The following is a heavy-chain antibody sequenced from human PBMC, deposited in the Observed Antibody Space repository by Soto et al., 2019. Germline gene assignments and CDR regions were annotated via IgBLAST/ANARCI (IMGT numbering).Heavy chain of an antibody. CDR3: ARLGGFYQSLDS. Sequence: SESLFLHCTVSGPSIISSTYYWGWIRQPPGKGLEWIGSVYYSENTYYNPSLKSRVTISVDTSKNLFSLKLTSVTAADTAVYYCARLGGFYQSLDSWGQGTLVT. CDR2: VYYSENT. D-gene: IGHD3-22*01. J-gene: IGHJ5*01. CDR1: GPSIISSTYY. V-gene: IGHV4-39*02.